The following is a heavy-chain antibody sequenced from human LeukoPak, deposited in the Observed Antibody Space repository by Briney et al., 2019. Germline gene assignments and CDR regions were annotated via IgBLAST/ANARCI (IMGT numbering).Heavy chain of an antibody. D-gene: IGHD6-13*01. Sequence: SQTLSLTCALSGDXVSSNSAAWTWIRQSPSRGLEWLGRTYYKSKWYNDYAVSVKSRMTINPDTSKNQFSLQLNSVTPEDTAVYYCARGSSSWSFDYWGQGTLVTVSS. J-gene: IGHJ4*02. V-gene: IGHV6-1*01. CDR2: TYYKSKWYN. CDR3: ARGSSSWSFDY. CDR1: GDXVSSNSAA.